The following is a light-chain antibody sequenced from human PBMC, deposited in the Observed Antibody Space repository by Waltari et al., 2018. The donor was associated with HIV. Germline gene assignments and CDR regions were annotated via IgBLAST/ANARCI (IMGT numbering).Light chain of an antibody. CDR2: EDT. V-gene: IGLV2-23*02. CDR3: CSYASSTTFEV. CDR1: SRHLGTLNL. J-gene: IGLJ1*01. Sequence: QSALTQPASVSGSPGQSITISCTGTSRHLGTLNLSSWFQHHPGKAPKLMIYEDTRRPPGVSNRFSGSKSGNTASLTIYGLQGEDEADYYCCSYASSTTFEVFGTGTKVTVL.